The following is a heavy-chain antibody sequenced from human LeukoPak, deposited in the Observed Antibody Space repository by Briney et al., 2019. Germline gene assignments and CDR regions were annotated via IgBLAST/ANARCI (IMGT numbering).Heavy chain of an antibody. V-gene: IGHV3-21*01. CDR3: ASDDYGGFDI. CDR2: ISSSSSYI. Sequence: GGSLRLSCAASGFTFSTYRMNWVRRAPGKGLEWVSSISSSSSYIYYADSVKGRFTISRDNAKNSLYLQMSSLRAEDTAVYYCASDDYGGFDIWGQGTMVTVSS. J-gene: IGHJ3*02. D-gene: IGHD4-23*01. CDR1: GFTFSTYR.